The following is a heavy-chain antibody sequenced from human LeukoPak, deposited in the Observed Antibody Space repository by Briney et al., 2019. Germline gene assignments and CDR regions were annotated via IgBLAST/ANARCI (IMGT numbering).Heavy chain of an antibody. CDR3: ARGRTTVTTYDY. Sequence: PSETLSLTCTVSGGSISSGGYSWSWIRQPPGKGLEWIGYIYYSGSTYYNPSLKSRVTISVDTSKNQFSLKLTSVTAADTAVYYCARGRTTVTTYDYWGQGTLVTISS. D-gene: IGHD4-17*01. CDR1: GGSISSGGYS. CDR2: IYYSGST. J-gene: IGHJ4*02. V-gene: IGHV4-30-4*07.